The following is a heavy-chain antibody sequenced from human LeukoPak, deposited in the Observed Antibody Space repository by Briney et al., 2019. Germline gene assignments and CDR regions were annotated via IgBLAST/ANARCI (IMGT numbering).Heavy chain of an antibody. CDR1: GYTFTNND. V-gene: IGHV1-8*01. D-gene: IGHD6-19*01. CDR2: VSPDSGDT. CDR3: TRGRAAGD. Sequence: ASVKVSCKASGYTFTNNDINWVRQATGQGIEWMGWVSPDSGDTGYAPSFRGRVTMTTDTSINTAYMELTSLTSEDTAIYYCTRGRAAGDWGQGTLATVSS. J-gene: IGHJ4*02.